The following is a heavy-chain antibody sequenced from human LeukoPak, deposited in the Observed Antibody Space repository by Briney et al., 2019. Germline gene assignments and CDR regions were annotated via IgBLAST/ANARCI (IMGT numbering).Heavy chain of an antibody. D-gene: IGHD2-21*02. Sequence: SETLSLTCTVSGGSISSYYWSWIRQPPGKGLEWIGYIYYSGSTNYNPSLKSRVTISVDTSKNQFSLKLSSVTAADTAVYYCARGAYCGGDCYPPLYYYGMDVWGQGTTVTVSS. J-gene: IGHJ6*02. V-gene: IGHV4-59*01. CDR2: IYYSGST. CDR3: ARGAYCGGDCYPPLYYYGMDV. CDR1: GGSISSYY.